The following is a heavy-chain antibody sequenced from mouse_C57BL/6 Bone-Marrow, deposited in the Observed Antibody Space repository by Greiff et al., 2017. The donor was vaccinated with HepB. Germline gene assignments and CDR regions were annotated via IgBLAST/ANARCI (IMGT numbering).Heavy chain of an antibody. CDR1: GYPFTDYY. CDR2: IGPGSGST. CDR3: TYDYDPWFAY. V-gene: IGHV1-77*01. D-gene: IGHD2-4*01. J-gene: IGHJ3*01. Sequence: VQLQQSGAELVKPGASVKISCKASGYPFTDYYINWVKQRPGQGLEWIGKIGPGSGSTYYNEKFKGKATLTADKSSSTAYMQLSSLTSEDSAVYFCTYDYDPWFAYWGQGTLVTVSA.